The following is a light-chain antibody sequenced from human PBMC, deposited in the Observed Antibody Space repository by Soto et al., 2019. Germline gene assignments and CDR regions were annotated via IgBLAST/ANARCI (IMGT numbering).Light chain of an antibody. CDR1: SSNIGAGYD. J-gene: IGLJ2*01. V-gene: IGLV1-40*01. CDR2: GNS. Sequence: QSVLTQPPSVSGAPGQRVTISCTGSSSNIGAGYDVHWYQQLPGTAPKLLIYGNSKRPSGVPDRFSGSKSGTSASLAITKLQAEDEADYYCQSYDSSLSVVFGGGTKLTVL. CDR3: QSYDSSLSVV.